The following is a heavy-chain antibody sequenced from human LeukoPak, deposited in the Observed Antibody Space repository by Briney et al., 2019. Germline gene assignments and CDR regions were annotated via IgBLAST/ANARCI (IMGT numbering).Heavy chain of an antibody. CDR3: AINTAFDGSDYYYYMDV. J-gene: IGHJ6*03. Sequence: SETLSLTCTVSGGSISSYYWSWIRQPAGKGLEWIGRIYTSGSTNYNPSLKSRVTMSVDTSKNQFSLKLSSVTAADTAVYYCAINTAFDGSDYYYYMDVWGKGTTVTVSS. D-gene: IGHD5-18*01. V-gene: IGHV4-4*07. CDR1: GGSISSYY. CDR2: IYTSGST.